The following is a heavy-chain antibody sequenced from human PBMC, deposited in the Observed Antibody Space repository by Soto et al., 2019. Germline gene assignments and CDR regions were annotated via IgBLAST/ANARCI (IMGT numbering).Heavy chain of an antibody. D-gene: IGHD3-10*01. V-gene: IGHV4-34*01. CDR3: AREGVRGTNWFDP. CDR2: INHSGST. J-gene: IGHJ5*02. Sequence: SETLSLTCAVYGGSFSGYYWSWIRQPPGRGLEWIGEINHSGSTNYNPSLKSRVTISVDTSKNQFSLKLSSVTAADTAVYYCAREGVRGTNWFDPWGQGTLVTVSS. CDR1: GGSFSGYY.